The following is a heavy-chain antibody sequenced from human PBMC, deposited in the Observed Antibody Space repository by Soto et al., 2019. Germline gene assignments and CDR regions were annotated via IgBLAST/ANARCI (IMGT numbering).Heavy chain of an antibody. CDR3: TTVGAVADPYYYYYGMDV. Sequence: GGSLRLSCAASGFTFSNAWMNWVRQAPGKGLEWVGRIKSKTDGGTTDYAAPVKGRFTISSDDSKNTLYLQMNRLKTEDTAVYYCTTVGAVADPYYYYYGMDVWGQGTTVTVSS. CDR1: GFTFSNAW. V-gene: IGHV3-15*07. D-gene: IGHD6-19*01. J-gene: IGHJ6*02. CDR2: IKSKTDGGTT.